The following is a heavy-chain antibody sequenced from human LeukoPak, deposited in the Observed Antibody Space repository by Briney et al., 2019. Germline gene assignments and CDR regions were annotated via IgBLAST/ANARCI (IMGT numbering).Heavy chain of an antibody. CDR2: ISSSCSTI. J-gene: IGHJ4*02. D-gene: IGHD5-12*01. V-gene: IGHV3-48*03. CDR3: ARENSGYDFFDY. Sequence: PGGSLRLSCAASGFTFRIYEMNWVRQAPGKGLEWVSYISSSCSTIYYADSVKGRFTISRDNAKNSLYLQMNSLRAEDTAVYYCARENSGYDFFDYWGQGTLVTVSS. CDR1: GFTFRIYE.